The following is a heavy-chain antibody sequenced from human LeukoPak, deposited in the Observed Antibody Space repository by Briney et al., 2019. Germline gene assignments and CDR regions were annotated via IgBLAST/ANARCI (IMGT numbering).Heavy chain of an antibody. CDR3: ARDHGYSSGWPDAFDI. D-gene: IGHD6-19*01. Sequence: GGSLRLSCAASGFTFSSYSMNWVRQAPGKGLEWVSSISSSSSYIYYADSVKGRFTISRDNAKNSLYLQTNSLRAEDTAVYYCARDHGYSSGWPDAFDIWGQGTMVTVSS. CDR1: GFTFSSYS. CDR2: ISSSSSYI. V-gene: IGHV3-21*01. J-gene: IGHJ3*02.